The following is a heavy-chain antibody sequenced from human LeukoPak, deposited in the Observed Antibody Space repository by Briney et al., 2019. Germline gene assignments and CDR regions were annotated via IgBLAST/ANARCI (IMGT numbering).Heavy chain of an antibody. V-gene: IGHV4-4*02. Sequence: SGTLSLTCAVSGGSISSSNWWSWVRQPPGKGLEWIGEIYHSGSTNYNPSLKSRVTISVDTSKNQFSLKLNSVTAADTAVYYCARGRRYDYAWGSYRYILDYWGQGTLVTVSS. CDR3: ARGRRYDYAWGSYRYILDY. CDR2: IYHSGST. J-gene: IGHJ4*02. CDR1: GGSISSSNW. D-gene: IGHD3-16*02.